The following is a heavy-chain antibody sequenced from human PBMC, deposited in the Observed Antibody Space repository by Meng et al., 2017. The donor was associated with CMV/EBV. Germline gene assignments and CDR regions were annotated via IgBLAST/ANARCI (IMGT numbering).Heavy chain of an antibody. J-gene: IGHJ4*02. Sequence: GESLKISCAASGFTFSSYAMSWVRQAPGKGLKWVSAISGSGGSTYYADSVKGRFTISRDNSKNTLYLQMNSLRTEDTAVYYCAKAESRYVDTAMDYWGQGTLVTVSS. CDR1: GFTFSSYA. D-gene: IGHD5-18*01. CDR2: ISGSGGST. CDR3: AKAESRYVDTAMDY. V-gene: IGHV3-23*01.